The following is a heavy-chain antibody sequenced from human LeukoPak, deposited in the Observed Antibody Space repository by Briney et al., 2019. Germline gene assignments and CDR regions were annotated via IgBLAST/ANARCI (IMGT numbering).Heavy chain of an antibody. Sequence: GGSLRLSCAASGFTFSSYAMSWVRQAPGKGLEWVSAISGSGGSTYYADSVKGRFTISRDNSKNTLYLQMNSLRAEDTAVYYCARDGRDILTGYFDYWGQGTLVTVSS. V-gene: IGHV3-23*01. CDR1: GFTFSSYA. J-gene: IGHJ4*02. CDR2: ISGSGGST. D-gene: IGHD3-9*01. CDR3: ARDGRDILTGYFDY.